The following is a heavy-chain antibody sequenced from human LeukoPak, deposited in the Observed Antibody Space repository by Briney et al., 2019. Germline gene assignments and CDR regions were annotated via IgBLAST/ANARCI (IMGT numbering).Heavy chain of an antibody. J-gene: IGHJ6*03. CDR1: GYTFTSYY. D-gene: IGHD2-15*01. CDR3: ARGGREVAATPRYYYMDV. CDR2: INPSGGST. Sequence: ASVKVSCKASGYTFTSYYMHWVRQAPGQGLEWMGIINPSGGSTSYAQKFQGRVTMTRDTSTSTVYMELSSLRSEDTAVYYCARGGREVAATPRYYYMDVWGKGTTVTVSS. V-gene: IGHV1-46*01.